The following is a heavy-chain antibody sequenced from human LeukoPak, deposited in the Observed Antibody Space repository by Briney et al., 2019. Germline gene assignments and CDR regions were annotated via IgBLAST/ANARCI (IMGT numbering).Heavy chain of an antibody. Sequence: GGSLRLSCAASGFSFSSYSMNWVRQAPGKGLEWVSYISHTGSTMSYADSVKGRFTISRDNARNSLYLQMNSLRAEDTAVYYCAIPPLSGTGSSRPLAGMDVWGQGTTVTVSS. CDR1: GFSFSSYS. J-gene: IGHJ6*02. CDR2: ISHTGSTM. CDR3: AIPPLSGTGSSRPLAGMDV. V-gene: IGHV3-48*04. D-gene: IGHD3-10*01.